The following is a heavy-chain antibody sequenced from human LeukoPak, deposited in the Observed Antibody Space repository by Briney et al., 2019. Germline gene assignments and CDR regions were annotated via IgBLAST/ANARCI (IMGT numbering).Heavy chain of an antibody. CDR3: ARDSYYYGSGYYAHFDY. J-gene: IGHJ4*02. CDR1: GGSISSYY. D-gene: IGHD3-10*01. Sequence: SETLSLTCTVSGGSISSYYWSWIRQPAGKGLEWTGRIYTSGSTNYNPSLKSRVTMSVDTSKNQFSLKLSSVTAADTAVYYCARDSYYYGSGYYAHFDYWGQGTLVTVSS. CDR2: IYTSGST. V-gene: IGHV4-4*07.